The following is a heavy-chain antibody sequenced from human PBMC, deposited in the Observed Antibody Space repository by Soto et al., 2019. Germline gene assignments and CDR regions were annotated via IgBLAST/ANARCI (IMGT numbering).Heavy chain of an antibody. CDR3: AREYCSGGSCYD. CDR2: IKQDGSEK. Sequence: EVQLVESGGGLVQPGGSLRLSCAASGFTFSSYWMSWVRQAPGKGLEWVANIKQDGSEKYNVDSVKGRFTISRDNAKNSMYLQMNSLRAEDTSIYYCAREYCSGGSCYDWGQGTMVTVSS. CDR1: GFTFSSYW. V-gene: IGHV3-7*01. J-gene: IGHJ4*02. D-gene: IGHD2-15*01.